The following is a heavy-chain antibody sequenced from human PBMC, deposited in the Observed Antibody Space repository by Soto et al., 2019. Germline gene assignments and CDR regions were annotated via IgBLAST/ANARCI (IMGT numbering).Heavy chain of an antibody. CDR3: ATPNRLPNDAFDI. CDR2: FDPEDGET. CDR1: GYTLTELS. Sequence: GASVKVSCKVSGYTLTELSMHWVRQAPGRGLEWMGGFDPEDGETIYAQKFQGRVTMTEDTSTDTAYMELSSLRSEDTAVYYCATPNRLPNDAFDIWGQGTMVTVSS. D-gene: IGHD2-21*01. V-gene: IGHV1-24*01. J-gene: IGHJ3*02.